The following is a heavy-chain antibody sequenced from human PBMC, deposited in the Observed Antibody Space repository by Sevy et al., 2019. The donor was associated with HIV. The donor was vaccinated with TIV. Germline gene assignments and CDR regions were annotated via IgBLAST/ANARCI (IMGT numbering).Heavy chain of an antibody. J-gene: IGHJ4*02. CDR1: GDSISSYY. CDR3: ARGLAYYFDY. Sequence: QSQTLSLTCTVSGDSISSYYWSWIRQPPGKGLEWIGYLYYSGITNYNPSLKSRVTISGDTSKNQFSLKLSSVTAADTAVYYCARGLAYYFDYWGQGTLVTVSS. CDR2: LYYSGIT. D-gene: IGHD6-19*01. V-gene: IGHV4-59*01.